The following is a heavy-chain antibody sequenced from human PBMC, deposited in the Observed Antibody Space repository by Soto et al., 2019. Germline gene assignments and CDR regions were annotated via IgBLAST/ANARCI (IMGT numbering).Heavy chain of an antibody. J-gene: IGHJ6*02. D-gene: IGHD2-21*01. V-gene: IGHV3-21*01. CDR3: ARTPPVWHPHGMDV. CDR2: ISSSSSYI. CDR1: GFTFSSYS. Sequence: KPGGSLRLSCAASGFTFSSYSMNWVRQAPGKGLEWVSSISSSSSYIYYADSVKGRFTISRDNAKNSLYLQMNSLRAEDTAVYYCARTPPVWHPHGMDVWGQGTTVTVSS.